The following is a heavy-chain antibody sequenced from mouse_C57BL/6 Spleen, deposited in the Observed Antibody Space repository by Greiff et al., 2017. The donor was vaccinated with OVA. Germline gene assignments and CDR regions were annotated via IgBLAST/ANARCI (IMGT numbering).Heavy chain of an antibody. J-gene: IGHJ2*01. D-gene: IGHD2-1*01. V-gene: IGHV1-42*01. CDR2: INPSTGGT. CDR1: GYSFTGYY. Sequence: EVQRVESGPELVKPGASVKISCKASGYSFTGYYMNWVKQSPEKSLEWIGEINPSTGGTTYNQKFKAKATLTVDKSSSTAYMQLKSLTSEDSAVYYCARGYGNPFDYWGQGTTLTVSS. CDR3: ARGYGNPFDY.